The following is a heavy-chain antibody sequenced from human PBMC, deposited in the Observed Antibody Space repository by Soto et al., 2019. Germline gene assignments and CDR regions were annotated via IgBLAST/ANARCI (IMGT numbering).Heavy chain of an antibody. CDR1: GGTFSRYT. J-gene: IGHJ4*02. CDR3: ASSSPYYYGSGGGY. Sequence: QVQLVQSGAEVKKPGSSVKVSCKASGGTFSRYTISWVRQAPGQGLEWMGRIIPILGIANYAQKFQGRVRITADKSTSTAYMELSSLRSEDTAVYYCASSSPYYYGSGGGYWGQGTLVTVSS. D-gene: IGHD3-10*01. V-gene: IGHV1-69*02. CDR2: IIPILGIA.